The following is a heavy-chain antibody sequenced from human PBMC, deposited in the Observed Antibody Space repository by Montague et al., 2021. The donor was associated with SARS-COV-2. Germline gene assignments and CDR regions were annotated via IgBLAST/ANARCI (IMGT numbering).Heavy chain of an antibody. CDR2: IYYSGST. CDR3: ARVSVEMATMGVYYYYGMDV. CDR1: GGSISSGGYY. Sequence: TLSLTCTVSGGSISSGGYYWSWIRQHPGKSLEWIGYIYYSGSTYYNPSLKSRVTISVDTSKNQFSLKLSSVTAADTAVYYCARVSVEMATMGVYYYYGMDVWGQGTTVTVSS. V-gene: IGHV4-31*03. J-gene: IGHJ6*02. D-gene: IGHD5-24*01.